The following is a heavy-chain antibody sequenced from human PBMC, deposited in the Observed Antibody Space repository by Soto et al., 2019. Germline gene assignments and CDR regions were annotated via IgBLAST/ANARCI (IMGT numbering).Heavy chain of an antibody. Sequence: SETLSLTCTVSGGSISSSSYYWGWIRQPPGKGLEWIGSIYYSGSTYYNPSLKSRVTISVDTSKNQFSLKLSSVTAADTAVYYCARRGYYDFWSGYYTLSYFDYWGQGTLVTVLL. CDR2: IYYSGST. V-gene: IGHV4-39*01. CDR3: ARRGYYDFWSGYYTLSYFDY. D-gene: IGHD3-3*01. J-gene: IGHJ4*02. CDR1: GGSISSSSYY.